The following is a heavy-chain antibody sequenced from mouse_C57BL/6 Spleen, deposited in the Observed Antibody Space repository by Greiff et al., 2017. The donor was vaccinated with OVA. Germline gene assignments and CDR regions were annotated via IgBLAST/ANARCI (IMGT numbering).Heavy chain of an antibody. CDR2: IDPSDSET. CDR3: ARWGGNYPDYYAMDY. Sequence: QVQLKQPGAELVRPGSSVKLSCKASGYTFTSYWMHWVKQRPIQGLEWIGNIDPSDSETHYNQKFKDKATLTVDKSSSTAYMQLSSLTSEDSAVYYCARWGGNYPDYYAMDYWGQGTSVTVSS. CDR1: GYTFTSYW. V-gene: IGHV1-52*01. D-gene: IGHD2-1*01. J-gene: IGHJ4*01.